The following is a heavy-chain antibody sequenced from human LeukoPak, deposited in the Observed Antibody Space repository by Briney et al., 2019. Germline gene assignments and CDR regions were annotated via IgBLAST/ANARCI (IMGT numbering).Heavy chain of an antibody. J-gene: IGHJ4*02. Sequence: GGSLRLSCAASGFIFSSYWMSWVRQAPGKGLEWVANIKQDGSEKYYVDSVKGRFTISRDNAKNSLYLQMNSLRAEDTAVYYCARDYGDSSGYYFDYWGQGTLVTVSS. CDR2: IKQDGSEK. CDR1: GFIFSSYW. D-gene: IGHD3-22*01. V-gene: IGHV3-7*01. CDR3: ARDYGDSSGYYFDY.